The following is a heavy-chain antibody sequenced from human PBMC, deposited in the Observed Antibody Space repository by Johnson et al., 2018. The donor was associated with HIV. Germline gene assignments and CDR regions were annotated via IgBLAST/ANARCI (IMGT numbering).Heavy chain of an antibody. Sequence: QVRLVESGGGVVQPGRSLRLSCAASGFTFSNYAMHWVRQAPGKGLEWVALISHDGSNRYYADYVKGRFIISRDKSKNTLYLQMNSLRAEDTAVYYCARDHSGYDSVTAAFDIWGQGTMVTVSS. D-gene: IGHD5-12*01. V-gene: IGHV3-30*03. CDR1: GFTFSNYA. CDR2: ISHDGSNR. CDR3: ARDHSGYDSVTAAFDI. J-gene: IGHJ3*02.